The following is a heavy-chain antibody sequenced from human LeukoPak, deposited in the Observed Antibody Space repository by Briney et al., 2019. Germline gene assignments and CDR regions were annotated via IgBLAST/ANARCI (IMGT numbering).Heavy chain of an antibody. CDR3: VRTSLQGNGWSDFDS. V-gene: IGHV3-72*01. J-gene: IGHJ4*02. D-gene: IGHD2-15*01. Sequence: PGGSLRLSCVASGFIFSDHYMDWVRQAPGKGLEHVARIRNKVNSYSTEHAASVEGRFTISRDDSKNSLYLQMNSLEIEDTAVYYCVRTSLQGNGWSDFDSWGQGTLFTVSS. CDR2: IRNKVNSYST. CDR1: GFIFSDHY.